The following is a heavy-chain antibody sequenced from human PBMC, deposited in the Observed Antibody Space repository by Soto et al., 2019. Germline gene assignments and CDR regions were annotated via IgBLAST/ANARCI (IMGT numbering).Heavy chain of an antibody. CDR2: IIPIFGTA. D-gene: IGHD3-22*01. CDR3: ATVSGYGLFYFDY. CDR1: GGTFSSYA. J-gene: IGHJ4*02. Sequence: SVKVSCRASGGTFSSYAISWVRQAPGQGLEWMGGIIPIFGTANYAQKFQGRVTITADKSTSTAYMELSSLRSEDTAVYYCATVSGYGLFYFDYWGQGTLVTVSS. V-gene: IGHV1-69*06.